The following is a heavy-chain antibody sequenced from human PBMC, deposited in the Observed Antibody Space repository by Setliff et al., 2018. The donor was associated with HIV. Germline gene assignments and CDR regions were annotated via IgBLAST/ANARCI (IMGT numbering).Heavy chain of an antibody. Sequence: GESLEISCEGSGYSFSRYWIGWVRQMPGKGLEWMGVIYPGDSSSKYSPSFQGQVTISVDTSISTAYLQWNSLKASDTAIYYCARHPIHTYGYGAFDFWGRGTLVTVSS. V-gene: IGHV5-51*01. CDR3: ARHPIHTYGYGAFDF. CDR2: IYPGDSSS. D-gene: IGHD5-18*01. J-gene: IGHJ4*02. CDR1: GYSFSRYW.